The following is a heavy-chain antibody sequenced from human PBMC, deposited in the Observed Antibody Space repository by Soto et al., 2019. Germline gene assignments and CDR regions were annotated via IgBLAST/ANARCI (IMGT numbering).Heavy chain of an antibody. CDR1: GAPVSSETHF. CDR2: MYYSGIA. D-gene: IGHD4-4*01. CDR3: ARERMTTVTTRYYYYGMDV. Sequence: SETLSLTCTVSGAPVSSETHFWTWIRQPPGKGLEWIGYMYYSGIANSNPALKSRLTLSVDRSRNQFSLSLNSVTAADTAVYYCARERMTTVTTRYYYYGMDVWGQGTTVTVSS. V-gene: IGHV4-61*01. J-gene: IGHJ6*02.